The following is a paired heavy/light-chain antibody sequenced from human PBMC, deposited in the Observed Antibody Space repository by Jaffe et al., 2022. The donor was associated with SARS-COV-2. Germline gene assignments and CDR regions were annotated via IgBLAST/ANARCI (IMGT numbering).Heavy chain of an antibody. Sequence: EVQLVESGGGLVQPGGSLRLSCAATGLTFSSYNMNWVRQTPGKGLEWISYISTSSHTIYYADSVKGRFTISRDNAKRLLYLRMDSLRDEDTAVYYCATRGQKTSTYFDYWGQGALVTVSS. V-gene: IGHV3-48*02. CDR1: GLTFSSYN. J-gene: IGHJ4*02. CDR3: ATRGQKTSTYFDY. CDR2: ISTSSHTI.
Light chain of an antibody. CDR3: QVWDDNSDHLFV. CDR1: NIGTKS. CDR2: DNS. Sequence: SYVLTQPPSVSVAPEKTAWITCEGNNIGTKSVHWYQQRPGQAPVVVIYDNSGRPSGIPERFSGTVSGSTATLSISRVEAGDEADYFCQVWDDNSDHLFVFGTGTKVTVL. V-gene: IGLV3-21*04. J-gene: IGLJ1*01.